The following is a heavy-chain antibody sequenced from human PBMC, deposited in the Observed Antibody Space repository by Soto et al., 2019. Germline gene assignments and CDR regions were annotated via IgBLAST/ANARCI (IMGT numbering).Heavy chain of an antibody. CDR3: AKKPGIISRYGLDV. J-gene: IGHJ6*02. CDR1: GFTFSSFA. Sequence: GGSLRLSCGASGFTFSSFAMNWVRQAPGKGLEWVAVISGNATSTYYADSVKGRFTISRDNSKNTMYLQMNSLRAEDTAVYYCAKKPGIISRYGLDVWGQGTTVTVSS. V-gene: IGHV3-23*01. CDR2: ISGNATST.